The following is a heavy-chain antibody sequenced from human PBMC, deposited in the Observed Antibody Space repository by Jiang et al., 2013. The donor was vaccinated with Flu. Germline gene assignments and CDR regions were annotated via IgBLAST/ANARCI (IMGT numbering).Heavy chain of an antibody. CDR1: GDSVSSNSAA. D-gene: IGHD3-22*01. Sequence: SQTLSLTCAISGDSVSSNSAAWNWIRQSPSRGLEWLGRTYYRSKWYNDYAPSVEGRLIISADTSKNQFSLQLNSVTPEDTAVYYCARGAITLRIIDAFDIWGQGIMVNVSS. J-gene: IGHJ3*02. CDR2: TYYRSKWYN. V-gene: IGHV6-1*01. CDR3: ARGAITLRIIDAFDI.